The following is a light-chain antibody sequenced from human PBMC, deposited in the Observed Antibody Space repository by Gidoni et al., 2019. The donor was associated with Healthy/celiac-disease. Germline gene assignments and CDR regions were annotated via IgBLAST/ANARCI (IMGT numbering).Light chain of an antibody. CDR3: QQYNNWPPT. J-gene: IGKJ4*02. CDR2: DAS. V-gene: IGKV3-15*01. Sequence: EIVMTLFPATLSVSPGERATLSCRASQSVSSNLAWYQQKPGQAPRLLIYDASTRATGIPARFSGSGSGTEFTLTISSLQSEDFAVYYCQQYNNWPPTFGGGTKVEIK. CDR1: QSVSSN.